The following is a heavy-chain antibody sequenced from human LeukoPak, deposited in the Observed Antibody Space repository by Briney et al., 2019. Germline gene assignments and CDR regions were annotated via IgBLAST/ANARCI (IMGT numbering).Heavy chain of an antibody. Sequence: ASVKVSCKVSGYTLTELSMHWVRQAPGKGLEWMGGFDPEDGETIYAQKFQGRVTITADKSTSTAYMELSSLRSEDTAVYYCARGGGPYSPDYWGQGTLVTVSS. CDR2: FDPEDGET. J-gene: IGHJ4*02. CDR1: GYTLTELS. V-gene: IGHV1-24*01. D-gene: IGHD2-21*01. CDR3: ARGGGPYSPDY.